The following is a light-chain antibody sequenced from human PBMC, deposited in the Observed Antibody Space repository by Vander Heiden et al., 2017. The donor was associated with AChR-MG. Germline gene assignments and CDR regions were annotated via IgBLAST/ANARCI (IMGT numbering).Light chain of an antibody. CDR2: EAS. V-gene: IGKV3-11*01. Sequence: DIVLTQSPVTLSLSPGERATLSCRASQSISSYLAWYQQKPGQAPRLLIYEASNRATGIPARFSGSGSGTDFTLTISSLEPEDFAVYYCQQRSSWPLTFGGGTKVEIK. J-gene: IGKJ4*01. CDR1: QSISSY. CDR3: QQRSSWPLT.